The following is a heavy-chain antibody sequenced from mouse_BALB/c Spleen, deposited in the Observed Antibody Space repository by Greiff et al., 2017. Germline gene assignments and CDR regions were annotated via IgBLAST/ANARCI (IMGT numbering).Heavy chain of an antibody. J-gene: IGHJ4*01. Sequence: QVQLKESGAELARPGASVKLSCKASGYTFTSYWMQWVKQRPGQGLEWIGAIYPGDGDTRYTQKFKGKATLTADKSSSTAYMQLSSLASEDSAVYYCARSGVLWKGGYYAMDYWGQGTSVTVSS. D-gene: IGHD1-1*02. CDR3: ARSGVLWKGGYYAMDY. V-gene: IGHV1-87*01. CDR1: GYTFTSYW. CDR2: IYPGDGDT.